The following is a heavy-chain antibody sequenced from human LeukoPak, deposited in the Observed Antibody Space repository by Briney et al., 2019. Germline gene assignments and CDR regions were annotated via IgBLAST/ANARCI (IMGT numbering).Heavy chain of an antibody. D-gene: IGHD2-2*01. J-gene: IGHJ4*02. CDR2: INPNSGGT. Sequence: ASVKVSCKASGYTFTGYYMHWVRQAPGQGLEWMGWINPNSGGTNYAQKFQGRVTMTRDTSISTAYMELSRLRSDDTDVYYCARIVVVPAAICCYFDYWGQGTLVTVSS. CDR3: ARIVVVPAAICCYFDY. V-gene: IGHV1-2*02. CDR1: GYTFTGYY.